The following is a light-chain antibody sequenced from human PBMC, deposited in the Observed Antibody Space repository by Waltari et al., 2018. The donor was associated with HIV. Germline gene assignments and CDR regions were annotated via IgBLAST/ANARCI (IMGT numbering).Light chain of an antibody. J-gene: IGLJ3*02. CDR1: SSNIRSNY. Sequence: QSVLTQPPSASGTPGQRVTISCSGSSSNIRSNYVYWYQQLPGTAPKLLIYRNNQRPSGVPDRFSGSKSGTSASLAISGLRSEDEADYYCAAWDNSLSAPVFGGGTKLTVL. CDR2: RNN. V-gene: IGLV1-47*01. CDR3: AAWDNSLSAPV.